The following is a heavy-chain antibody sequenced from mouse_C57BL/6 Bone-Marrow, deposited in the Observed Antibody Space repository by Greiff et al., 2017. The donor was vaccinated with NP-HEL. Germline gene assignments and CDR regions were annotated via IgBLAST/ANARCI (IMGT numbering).Heavy chain of an antibody. J-gene: IGHJ3*01. CDR1: GFTFSDYY. CDR3: ARRNWAWFAY. CDR2: ISNGGGST. D-gene: IGHD4-1*01. V-gene: IGHV5-12*01. Sequence: EVQVVESGGGLVQPGGSLKLSCAASGFTFSDYYMYWVRQTPEKRLEWVAYISNGGGSTYYPYTVKGRFTISRDNAKNTLYLQMSRLKSEDTAMYYCARRNWAWFAYWGQGTLVTVSA.